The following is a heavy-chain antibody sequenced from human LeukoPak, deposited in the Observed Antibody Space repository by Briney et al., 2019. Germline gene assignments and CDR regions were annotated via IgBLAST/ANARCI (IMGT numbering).Heavy chain of an antibody. D-gene: IGHD3-16*01. Sequence: SSETLSLTCTVSGGSISSYYWSWIRQPPGKGLEWIGSIYESGSAYYNPSLKSRITMSVDTSENQFSLKLTSVTAADTAVYYCARHYGPWGQGTLVTVSS. CDR3: ARHYGP. CDR2: IYESGSA. V-gene: IGHV4-59*04. J-gene: IGHJ5*02. CDR1: GGSISSYY.